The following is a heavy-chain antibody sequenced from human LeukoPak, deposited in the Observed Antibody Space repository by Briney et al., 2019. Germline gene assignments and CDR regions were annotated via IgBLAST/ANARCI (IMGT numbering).Heavy chain of an antibody. D-gene: IGHD4-23*01. CDR2: INSDGSST. CDR1: GFTFSSYW. J-gene: IGHJ4*02. CDR3: TRVSSSGGNSDY. V-gene: IGHV3-74*01. Sequence: QPGGSLRLSCAASGFTFSSYWMHWVRQAPGKGLVWVSRINSDGSSTNYADSVKGRFTISRDNAKNTLYLQMNSLRAEDTAVYYCTRVSSSGGNSDYWGQGTLVTVSS.